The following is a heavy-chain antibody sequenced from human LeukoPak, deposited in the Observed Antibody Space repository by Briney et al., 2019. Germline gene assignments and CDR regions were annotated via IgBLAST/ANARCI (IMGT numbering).Heavy chain of an antibody. V-gene: IGHV3-30-3*01. CDR3: ARESGSYVWDYYYYGMDV. J-gene: IGHJ6*02. D-gene: IGHD1-26*01. CDR1: GFTFSSYA. Sequence: QPGGSLRLSCAASGFTFSSYAMHWVRQAPGKGLEWVAVISYDGSNKYYADSVKGRFTISRDNSKNTLYLQMNSLRAEDTAVYYCARESGSYVWDYYYYGMDVWGQGTTVTVSS. CDR2: ISYDGSNK.